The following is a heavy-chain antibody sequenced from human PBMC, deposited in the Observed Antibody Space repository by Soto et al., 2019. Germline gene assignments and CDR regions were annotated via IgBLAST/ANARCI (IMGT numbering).Heavy chain of an antibody. V-gene: IGHV4-39*01. D-gene: IGHD3-9*01. CDR1: GGSISSSSYY. Sequence: QLQLQESGPGLVKPSETLSLTCTVSGGSISSSSYYWGWIRQPPGKGLEWIGSIYYSGSTYYNPSLKSRVTISVDTSKNQFSLKLSSVTAADTAVYYCARGGILRYFDWLPTYDYFDYWGQGTLVTVSS. CDR2: IYYSGST. J-gene: IGHJ4*02. CDR3: ARGGILRYFDWLPTYDYFDY.